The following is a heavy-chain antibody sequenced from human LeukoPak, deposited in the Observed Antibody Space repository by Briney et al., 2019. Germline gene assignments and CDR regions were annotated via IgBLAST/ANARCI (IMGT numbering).Heavy chain of an antibody. V-gene: IGHV1-46*01. J-gene: IGHJ4*01. CDR3: GREGVAGTGLDY. CDR1: GYTFSIYN. Sequence: GASVKVSCKASGYTFSIYNMHWVRQAPGQGLEWMGIINPSCGTSYAQKLQGRITMTRDTPTSTLYMELSRLKSEDTAVYYCGREGVAGTGLDYWGQGTLVTVPS. D-gene: IGHD6-13*01. CDR2: INPSCGT.